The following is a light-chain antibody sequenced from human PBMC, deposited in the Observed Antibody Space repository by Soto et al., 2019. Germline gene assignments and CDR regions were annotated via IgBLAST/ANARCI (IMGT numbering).Light chain of an antibody. CDR3: QHRGYFIG. Sequence: IVMTQSPRTLSLSPGERATLSCRASQPINNNYVAWYQQRPGQAPSLLIYGATDRATGVPDRFSGSGSGTDFTLTISRLEPEDCAVYVCQHRGYFIGFGGGIKLES. V-gene: IGKV3-20*01. J-gene: IGKJ4*01. CDR1: QPINNNY. CDR2: GAT.